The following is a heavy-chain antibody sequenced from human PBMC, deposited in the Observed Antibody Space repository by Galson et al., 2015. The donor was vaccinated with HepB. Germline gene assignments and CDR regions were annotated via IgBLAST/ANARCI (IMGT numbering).Heavy chain of an antibody. J-gene: IGHJ5*02. CDR2: INPSGGST. Sequence: SVKVSCKASGYTFTSYYMHWVRQAPGQGLEWMGIINPSGGSTSYAQKFQGRVTMTRDTSTSTVYMELSSLRSEDTAVYYCARALQALRRAGSPYNWFDPWGQGTLVTVSS. CDR3: ARALQALRRAGSPYNWFDP. V-gene: IGHV1-46*03. D-gene: IGHD3-10*01. CDR1: GYTFTSYY.